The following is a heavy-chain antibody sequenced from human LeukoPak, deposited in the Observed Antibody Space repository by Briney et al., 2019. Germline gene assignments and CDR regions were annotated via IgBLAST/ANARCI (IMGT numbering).Heavy chain of an antibody. V-gene: IGHV3-53*01. CDR2: SSSSHDT. D-gene: IGHD3-22*01. Sequence: GGSLRLSCAAYGLTVSSDYMSWVRQAPGKGLEWVSLSSSSHDTHYADSVKGRFTISRDNAKDSLYLQMNSLRAEDTAVYYCAPTFAYDSSGYHFDYWGQGTLVTVSS. CDR1: GLTVSSDY. CDR3: APTFAYDSSGYHFDY. J-gene: IGHJ4*02.